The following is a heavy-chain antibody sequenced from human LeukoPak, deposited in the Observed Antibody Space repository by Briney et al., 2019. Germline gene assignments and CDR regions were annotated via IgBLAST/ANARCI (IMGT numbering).Heavy chain of an antibody. CDR3: AKARSDRTFWIQLLGY. CDR2: ISGSGGST. J-gene: IGHJ4*02. Sequence: YPGGSLRLSCAASGFTFSSYGMSWVRQAPGKGLEWVSAISGSGGSTYYADSVQGRFIVSRDNSKNTLYLQMNSLRAEDTAVYYCAKARSDRTFWIQLLGYWGQGILVTVSS. CDR1: GFTFSSYG. V-gene: IGHV3-23*01. D-gene: IGHD1-1*01.